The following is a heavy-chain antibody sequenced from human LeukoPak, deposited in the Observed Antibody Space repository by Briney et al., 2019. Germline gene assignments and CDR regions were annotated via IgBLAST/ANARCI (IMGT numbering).Heavy chain of an antibody. V-gene: IGHV1-2*02. Sequence: ASVTVSFKASGYTFTVYYMHWVRQAPGQGLEWMGWINPNSGGTNYAQKFQGRVTMTRDTSISTAYMELSRLRSDDTAVYYCASDSSGYYWFDYWGQGTLVTVSS. CDR1: GYTFTVYY. CDR3: ASDSSGYYWFDY. D-gene: IGHD3-22*01. J-gene: IGHJ4*02. CDR2: INPNSGGT.